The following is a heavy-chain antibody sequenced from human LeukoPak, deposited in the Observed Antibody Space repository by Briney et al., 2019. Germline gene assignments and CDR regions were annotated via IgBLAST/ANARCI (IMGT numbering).Heavy chain of an antibody. CDR2: IYTSGST. V-gene: IGHV4-61*02. J-gene: IGHJ5*02. CDR3: ARDQLELRYNWFDP. CDR1: GGSISSGSYY. Sequence: PSQTLSLTCTVSGGSISSGSYYWSRIRQPAGKGLEWIGRIYTSGSTNYNPSLKSRVTLSVDTSKNQFSLKLSSVTAADTAVYYCARDQLELRYNWFDPWGQGTLVTVSS. D-gene: IGHD1-7*01.